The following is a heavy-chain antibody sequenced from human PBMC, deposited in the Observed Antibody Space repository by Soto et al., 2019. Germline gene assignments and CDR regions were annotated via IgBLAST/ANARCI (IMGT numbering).Heavy chain of an antibody. Sequence: ASVKVSCKASGYTITAHLLHWVRQAPGQGLEWMGWINAKSGGTDYAQKFQDRVTMTRDTSISTAYMELSRLRSDDTAVYYCARDVIAVAGTDYYYGMDVWGQGTTVTVSS. CDR3: ARDVIAVAGTDYYYGMDV. J-gene: IGHJ6*02. D-gene: IGHD6-19*01. V-gene: IGHV1-2*02. CDR2: INAKSGGT. CDR1: GYTITAHL.